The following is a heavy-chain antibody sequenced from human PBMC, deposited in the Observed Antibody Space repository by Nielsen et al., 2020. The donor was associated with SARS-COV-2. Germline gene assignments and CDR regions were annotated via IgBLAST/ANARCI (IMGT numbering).Heavy chain of an antibody. J-gene: IGHJ4*02. CDR3: ATTSKYGSGSYPFDY. CDR2: FDPEDGET. Sequence: SVKVSCKVSGYTLTELSMHWVRQAPGKGLEWMGGFDPEDGETIYAQKFQGRVTMTEDTSTDTAYMELSSLRSEDTAVYYCATTSKYGSGSYPFDYWGQGTLVTVSS. D-gene: IGHD3-10*01. V-gene: IGHV1-24*01. CDR1: GYTLTELS.